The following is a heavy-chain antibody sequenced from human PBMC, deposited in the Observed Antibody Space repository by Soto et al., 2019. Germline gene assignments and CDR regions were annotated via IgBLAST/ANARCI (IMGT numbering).Heavy chain of an antibody. D-gene: IGHD6-13*01. CDR2: IKQDENGK. CDR1: GFTFSSRW. Sequence: GSLRLSCEASGFTFSSRWMTWVRQGPGKGLEWVANIKQDENGKDYVDSVKGRFTISRDNAKNSLYLQMNSLRAEDTAVYYCARDRTRDYSSKFWFDSWGQGTLVTVSS. V-gene: IGHV3-7*05. J-gene: IGHJ5*01. CDR3: ARDRTRDYSSKFWFDS.